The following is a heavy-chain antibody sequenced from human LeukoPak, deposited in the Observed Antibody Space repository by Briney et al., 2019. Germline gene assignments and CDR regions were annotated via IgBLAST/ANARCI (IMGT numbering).Heavy chain of an antibody. J-gene: IGHJ6*03. Sequence: PGGSLRLSCVASGFTISSYWMIWVRQAPGKGLEWVANINQDGSEKNYVDSVKGRFTISRDNAKNSLYLQMNSLRAEDMAVYYCARDGNCSSTSCQDYYMDVWGKGTTVTVSS. V-gene: IGHV3-7*01. CDR3: ARDGNCSSTSCQDYYMDV. CDR2: INQDGSEK. CDR1: GFTISSYW. D-gene: IGHD2-2*01.